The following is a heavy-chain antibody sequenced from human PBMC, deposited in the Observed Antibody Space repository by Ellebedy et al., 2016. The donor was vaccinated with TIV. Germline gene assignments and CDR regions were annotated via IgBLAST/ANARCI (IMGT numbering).Heavy chain of an antibody. CDR1: GFSLSTSGVG. Sequence: SGPTLVKPTQTLTLTCTFSGFSLSTSGVGVGWIRQPPGKGLEWIGYIYYSGSTNYNPSLKSRVTISVDTSKNQFSLKLSSVTAADTAVYYCARVYNRDSSGWYWYFDLWGRGTLVTVSS. V-gene: IGHV4-61*08. D-gene: IGHD6-19*01. J-gene: IGHJ2*01. CDR3: ARVYNRDSSGWYWYFDL. CDR2: IYYSGST.